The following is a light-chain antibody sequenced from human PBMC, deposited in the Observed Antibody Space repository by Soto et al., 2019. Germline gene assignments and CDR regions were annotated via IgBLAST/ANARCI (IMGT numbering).Light chain of an antibody. Sequence: DIQMTQSPSSLSASVGDRVTISCRASQGINNDLGWYQQKPGKAPKRLIYEASTLQSGVPSRFSGSGSGTEFTLSISSLQPEDLATYYCLQHNDYPRTFGGGTQVAIK. J-gene: IGKJ4*01. CDR2: EAS. CDR3: LQHNDYPRT. CDR1: QGINND. V-gene: IGKV1-17*01.